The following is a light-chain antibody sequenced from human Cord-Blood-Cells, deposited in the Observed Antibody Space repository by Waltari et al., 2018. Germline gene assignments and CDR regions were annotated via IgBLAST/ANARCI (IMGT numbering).Light chain of an antibody. J-gene: IGLJ3*02. CDR3: SAWDSSLSAWV. CDR2: RKN. Sequence: QAGLTQPPSVSKGLRQTATLTCTGNSNNVGNQGATSLQHHQGHPPKLLSYRKNNRPSGISERLSASRSGNTASLTITGLQPEDEADYYCSAWDSSLSAWVFGGGTKLTVL. V-gene: IGLV10-54*01. CDR1: SNNVGNQG.